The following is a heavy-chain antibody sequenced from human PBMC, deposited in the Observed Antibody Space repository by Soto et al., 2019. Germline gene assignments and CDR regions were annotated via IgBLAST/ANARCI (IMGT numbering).Heavy chain of an antibody. J-gene: IGHJ3*02. CDR3: ASPLPPFIAVAATSAFDI. CDR2: INSDGSST. D-gene: IGHD6-19*01. Sequence: PGGSLRLSCAASGFTFSSYWMHWVRQAPGKGLVWVSRINSDGSSTSYADSVKGRFTISRDNAKNTLYLQMNSLRDEDTAVYYCASPLPPFIAVAATSAFDIWGQGTMVTVSS. V-gene: IGHV3-74*01. CDR1: GFTFSSYW.